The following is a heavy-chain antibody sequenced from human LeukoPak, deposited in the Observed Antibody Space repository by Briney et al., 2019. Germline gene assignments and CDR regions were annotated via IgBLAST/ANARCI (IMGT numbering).Heavy chain of an antibody. J-gene: IGHJ4*02. CDR2: IYYSGST. CDR1: GGSISSSSYY. D-gene: IGHD3-3*01. V-gene: IGHV4-39*01. Sequence: PSETLSLTCTVSGGSISSSSYYWGWIRQPPGKGLEWIGSIYYSGSTYYNPSLKSRVTISVNTSKNQFSLKLSSVTAADTAVYYCARLLSPPDFWSGYYKGYFDYWGQGTLVTVSS. CDR3: ARLLSPPDFWSGYYKGYFDY.